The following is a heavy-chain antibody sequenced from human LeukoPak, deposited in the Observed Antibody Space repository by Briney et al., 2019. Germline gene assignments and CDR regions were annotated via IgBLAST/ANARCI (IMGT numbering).Heavy chain of an antibody. V-gene: IGHV4-39*07. CDR1: GVSISSTNYY. CDR2: IFYSGST. Sequence: PSETLSLTCTVSGVSISSTNYYWAWIRQPPGKALEWIGNIFYSGSTYYSPSLKSRVTISLDTSRNQFSLKLNSVTAADTAVYYCARTYYDFSYYYYYMDVWGKGTTVTVSS. CDR3: ARTYYDFSYYYYYMDV. J-gene: IGHJ6*03. D-gene: IGHD3-3*01.